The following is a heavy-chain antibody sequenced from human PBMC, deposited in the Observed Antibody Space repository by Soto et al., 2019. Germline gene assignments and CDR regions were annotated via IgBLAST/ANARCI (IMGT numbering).Heavy chain of an antibody. J-gene: IGHJ1*01. Sequence: QVQLVQSGAEVKKPGSSVKVSCKASGGTFSSYTISWVRQAPGQGLEWMGRIIPILGIANYAQKFQGRDTITADKATSTAYMGLSSLRSEDTAVYYCARVDYYDISGYSAIAEYFQHWGQGTLVTVSS. CDR1: GGTFSSYT. D-gene: IGHD3-22*01. CDR3: ARVDYYDISGYSAIAEYFQH. V-gene: IGHV1-69*02. CDR2: IIPILGIA.